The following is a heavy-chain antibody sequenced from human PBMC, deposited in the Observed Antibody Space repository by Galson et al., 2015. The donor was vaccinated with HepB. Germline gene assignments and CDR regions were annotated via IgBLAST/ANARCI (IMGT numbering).Heavy chain of an antibody. CDR2: ISAYNGNT. D-gene: IGHD1-26*01. J-gene: IGHJ3*02. CDR3: AIGGSGSSPRNGPDAFDI. Sequence: SVKVSCKASGYTFTSYGISWVRQAPGQGLEWMGWISAYNGNTNYAQKLQGRVTMTTDTSTSTAYMELRSLRSDDTAVYYCAIGGSGSSPRNGPDAFDIWGQGTMVTVSS. CDR1: GYTFTSYG. V-gene: IGHV1-18*01.